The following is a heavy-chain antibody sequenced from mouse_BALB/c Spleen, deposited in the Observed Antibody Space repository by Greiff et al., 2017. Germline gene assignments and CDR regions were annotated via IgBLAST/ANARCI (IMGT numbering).Heavy chain of an antibody. CDR2: IYPGDGDT. CDR1: GYAFSSYW. CDR3: ARDGYDLGFAY. Sequence: QVQLKESGAELVRPGSSVKISCKASGYAFSSYWMNWVKQRPGQGLEWIGQIYPGDGDTNYNGKFKGKATLTADKSSSTAYMQLSSLTSEDSAVYYCARDGYDLGFAYWGQGTLVTVSA. V-gene: IGHV1-80*01. D-gene: IGHD2-2*01. J-gene: IGHJ3*01.